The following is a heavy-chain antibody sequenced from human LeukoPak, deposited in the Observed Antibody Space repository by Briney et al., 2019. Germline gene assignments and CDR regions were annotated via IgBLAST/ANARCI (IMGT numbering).Heavy chain of an antibody. CDR1: GFTFSSYS. CDR2: ISSSTSYI. CDR3: ARDDYDSGTRLFDY. V-gene: IGHV3-21*01. Sequence: GGSLRLSCAASGFTFSSYSMNWVRQAPGKGLEWVSSISSSTSYIYYADSVKGRFTISRDNAKNSLYLLVNSLRVEDTAVYYCARDDYDSGTRLFDYWGQGTLVTVSS. D-gene: IGHD3-10*01. J-gene: IGHJ4*02.